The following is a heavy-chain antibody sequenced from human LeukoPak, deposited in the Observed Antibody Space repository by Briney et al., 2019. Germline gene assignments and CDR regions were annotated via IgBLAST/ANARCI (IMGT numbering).Heavy chain of an antibody. J-gene: IGHJ5*02. CDR2: ISGDGAGT. CDR1: GFTFSSYV. Sequence: PGGSLRLSCAASGFTFSSYVMTWVRQTPGKGLEWVSRISGDGAGTYYADSVKGRFTISRDNSKNTLYLQMNSLRAEDTAVYYFAKKGLTMDGNDWFDPWGQGTLVTISS. D-gene: IGHD5-24*01. V-gene: IGHV3-23*01. CDR3: AKKGLTMDGNDWFDP.